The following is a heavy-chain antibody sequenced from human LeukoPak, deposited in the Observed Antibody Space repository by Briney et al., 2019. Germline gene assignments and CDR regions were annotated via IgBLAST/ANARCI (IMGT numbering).Heavy chain of an antibody. CDR1: RYTFIGYY. Sequence: ASVKVSCKASRYTFIGYYIHWVRQAPGQGLEWMGWINPNSGGTNYAQRFQGRVTMTRDTSISTAYMELSGLRSDDTAVYYCARDASPFDYWGQGTLVTVSS. V-gene: IGHV1-2*02. CDR2: INPNSGGT. J-gene: IGHJ4*02. CDR3: ARDASPFDY.